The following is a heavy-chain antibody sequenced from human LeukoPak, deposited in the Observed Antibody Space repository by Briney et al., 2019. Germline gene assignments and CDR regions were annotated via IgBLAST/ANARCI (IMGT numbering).Heavy chain of an antibody. D-gene: IGHD2-15*01. CDR3: ARDGGSYDY. CDR1: GGSISSSYYY. CDR2: INHSGST. J-gene: IGHJ4*02. Sequence: SETLSLTCTVSGGSISSSYYYWGWIRQPPGKGLEWIGEINHSGSTNYNPSLKSRVTISVDTSKNQFSLKLSSVTAADTAVYYCARDGGSYDYWGQGTLVTVSS. V-gene: IGHV4-39*07.